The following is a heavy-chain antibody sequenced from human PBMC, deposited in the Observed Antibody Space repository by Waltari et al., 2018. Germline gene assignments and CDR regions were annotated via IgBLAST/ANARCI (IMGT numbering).Heavy chain of an antibody. CDR1: AGSITSGGHY. Sequence: VQLQESGPGLVKPSQTLSLTCTFSAGSITSGGHYWIWIRQHPGKGLEWVSVIDSGGSTYYADSVKGRFTISRDNSKNTLYLQMNSLRAEDTAVYYCARDITFGGVIPRRGCFDYWGQGTLVTVSS. V-gene: IGHV3-66*02. CDR3: ARDITFGGVIPRRGCFDY. CDR2: IDSGGST. J-gene: IGHJ4*02. D-gene: IGHD3-16*02.